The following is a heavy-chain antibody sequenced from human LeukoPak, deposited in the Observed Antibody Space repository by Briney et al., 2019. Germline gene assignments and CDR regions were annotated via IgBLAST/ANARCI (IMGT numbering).Heavy chain of an antibody. CDR2: INPSGGST. D-gene: IGHD6-13*01. CDR1: GYTFTSYY. Sequence: ASVKVSCKASGYTFTSYYMHWVRQAPGQGLEWMGIINPSGGSTSYAQKFQGRVTMTRDTSTSTVYMELSSLRSEDTAVYYCARDFDPAGTPVNYYYGMDVWGQGTTVTVSS. CDR3: ARDFDPAGTPVNYYYGMDV. J-gene: IGHJ6*02. V-gene: IGHV1-46*01.